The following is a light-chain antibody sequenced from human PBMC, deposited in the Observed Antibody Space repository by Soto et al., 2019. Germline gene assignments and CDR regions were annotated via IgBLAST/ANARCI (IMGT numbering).Light chain of an antibody. CDR2: WAS. CDR1: QSVLYSSNNKNY. Sequence: DIVLTQSPDSLAVSLGERATINCKSSQSVLYSSNNKNYLAWYQQKPGQPPKLIIYWASTRESGVPDQFSGSGSGTDFTLTIISLQAEDVAVYYCQQYYDAPQNFGQGTKVEIK. CDR3: QQYYDAPQN. V-gene: IGKV4-1*01. J-gene: IGKJ1*01.